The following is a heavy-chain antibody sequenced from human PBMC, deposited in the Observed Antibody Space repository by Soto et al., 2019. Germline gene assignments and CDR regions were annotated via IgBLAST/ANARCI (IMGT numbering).Heavy chain of an antibody. CDR2: IYPGDSDT. CDR1: GYSLSSHW. V-gene: IGHV5-51*01. J-gene: IGHJ6*03. Sequence: GESLKISCKGSGYSLSSHWIAWVRQMPGKGLEWMGIIYPGDSDTRYSPSFQGQVTISVDKSISTAYLQWSSLKASDTAMYYCARGAPDYYYYYYMDVWGKGTTVTVSS. CDR3: ARGAPDYYYYYYMDV. D-gene: IGHD1-26*01.